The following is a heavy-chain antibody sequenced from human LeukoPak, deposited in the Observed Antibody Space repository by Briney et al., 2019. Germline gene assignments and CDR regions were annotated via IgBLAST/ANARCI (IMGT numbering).Heavy chain of an antibody. Sequence: GGSLRLSCAASGFTFSSSWMHWVRQAPGTGPVWVSRINSEGSHIAYADSVKGRFTISRDNARNTVYLQMNSLRAGDSAVYYCARVIAVAGEYFDYWGQGTLVTVSS. D-gene: IGHD6-19*01. CDR1: GFTFSSSW. V-gene: IGHV3-74*03. J-gene: IGHJ4*02. CDR2: INSEGSHI. CDR3: ARVIAVAGEYFDY.